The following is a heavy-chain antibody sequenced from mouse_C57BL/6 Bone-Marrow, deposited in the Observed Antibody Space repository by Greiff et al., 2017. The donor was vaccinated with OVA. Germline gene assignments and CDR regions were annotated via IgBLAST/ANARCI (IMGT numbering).Heavy chain of an antibody. D-gene: IGHD1-1*01. J-gene: IGHJ4*01. CDR2: IRLKSDNYAT. Sequence: EVKLVESGGGLVQPGGSMKLSCVASGFTFSNYWMNWVRQSPEKGLEWVAQIRLKSDNYATHYAESVKGRFTISRDDSKSSVYLQMNNLRAEDTGIYYCTFITTVVDGAMDYWGQGTSVTVSS. V-gene: IGHV6-3*01. CDR1: GFTFSNYW. CDR3: TFITTVVDGAMDY.